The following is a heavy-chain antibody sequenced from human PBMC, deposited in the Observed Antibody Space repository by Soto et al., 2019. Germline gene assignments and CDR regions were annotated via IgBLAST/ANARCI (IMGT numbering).Heavy chain of an antibody. CDR2: ISAYNGDT. J-gene: IGHJ4*02. V-gene: IGHV1-18*01. Sequence: QVQLVQSGAEVKKPGASVKVSCRTSGYIFTIFGISWVRQAPGQGLEWMGWISAYNGDTKYAERFQGRVTLTTDTSTSTAYMDLTRLSPDDTAEYYCARGGQHRYFDYWGQGTLVTVSS. CDR1: GYIFTIFG. CDR3: ARGGQHRYFDY.